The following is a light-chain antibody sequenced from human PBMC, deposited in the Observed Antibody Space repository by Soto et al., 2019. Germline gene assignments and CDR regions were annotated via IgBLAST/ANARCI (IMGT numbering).Light chain of an antibody. CDR2: DAS. V-gene: IGKV3-11*01. CDR3: QLRSNWPPTWT. J-gene: IGKJ1*01. CDR1: QSISNY. Sequence: EIVLTQSPATLSLSPGERATLSCRASQSISNYLAWYQHKPGQAPRLLIYDASTRATGIPARFSGSGSGTDFTLTISSLEPEDFAVYFCQLRSNWPPTWTFGQGTKVEV.